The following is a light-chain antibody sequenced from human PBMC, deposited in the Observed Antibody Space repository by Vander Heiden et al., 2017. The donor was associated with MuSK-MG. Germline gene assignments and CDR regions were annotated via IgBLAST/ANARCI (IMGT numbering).Light chain of an antibody. V-gene: IGKV4-1*01. J-gene: IGKJ2*01. CDR3: QQDDSMPYT. Sequence: DIVITHSPDSLAVSLGVRATINCTSSQTILDRSNNKNSLAWFRHDPGQPPSVLIYWASTRGAGVPDRISGSGSGTGCTRTIDSLQVEDVAVYYCQQDDSMPYTFGRGTRLEIK. CDR1: QTILDRSNNKNS. CDR2: WAS.